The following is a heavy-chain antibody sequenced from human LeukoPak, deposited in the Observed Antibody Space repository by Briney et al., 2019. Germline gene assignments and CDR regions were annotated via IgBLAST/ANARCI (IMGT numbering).Heavy chain of an antibody. CDR3: ARRPNSLIVAVDDWFDP. CDR2: MNPNSGNT. J-gene: IGHJ5*02. Sequence: ASVKVSCKASGYTFTSYDINWVRQATGQGLEWMGWMNPNSGNTGYAQKFQGRVTITRNTSISTAYMELSSLRSDDTAVYYCARRPNSLIVAVDDWFDPWGQGTLVTVSS. CDR1: GYTFTSYD. D-gene: IGHD2-2*01. V-gene: IGHV1-8*03.